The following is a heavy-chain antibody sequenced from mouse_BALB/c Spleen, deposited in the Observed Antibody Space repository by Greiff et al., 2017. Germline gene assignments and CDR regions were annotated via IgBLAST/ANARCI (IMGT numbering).Heavy chain of an antibody. CDR1: GYSFTSYY. V-gene: IGHV1-66*01. Sequence: QVHVKQSGPELVKPGASVKISCKASGYSFTSYYIHWVKQRPGQGLEWIGWIFPGSGNTKYNEKFKGKATLTADTSSSTAYMQLSSLTSEDSAVYFCARERTWFAYWGQGTLVTVSA. CDR2: IFPGSGNT. CDR3: ARERTWFAY. J-gene: IGHJ3*01.